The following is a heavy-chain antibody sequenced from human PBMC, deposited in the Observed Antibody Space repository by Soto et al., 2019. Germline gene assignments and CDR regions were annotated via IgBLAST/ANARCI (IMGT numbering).Heavy chain of an antibody. CDR3: ASGEPAFDEAFDI. V-gene: IGHV3-33*01. CDR1: GFTFSSYG. J-gene: IGHJ3*02. CDR2: IWYDGSNK. Sequence: QVQLVESGGGVVQPGRSLRLSCAASGFTFSSYGMHWVRQAPGKGLEWVAVIWYDGSNKYYADSVKGRFTISRDNSKNTLYLQMNSLRAEDTAVYYCASGEPAFDEAFDIWGQGTMVTVSS. D-gene: IGHD3-10*01.